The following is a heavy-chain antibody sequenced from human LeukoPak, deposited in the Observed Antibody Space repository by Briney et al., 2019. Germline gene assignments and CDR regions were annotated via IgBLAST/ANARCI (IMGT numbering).Heavy chain of an antibody. V-gene: IGHV3-73*01. Sequence: PGGALRLSCAASGVTFSGAAMHWVRQASGKGLEWGGRIRSKANSYATAYAASVKGRFTISRDDSKNTLYLQMNSLKTEDTAVYYCTTEVPAASSATTPLAFDIWGQGTMVTVSS. CDR3: TTEVPAASSATTPLAFDI. CDR2: IRSKANSYAT. J-gene: IGHJ3*02. CDR1: GVTFSGAA. D-gene: IGHD2-2*01.